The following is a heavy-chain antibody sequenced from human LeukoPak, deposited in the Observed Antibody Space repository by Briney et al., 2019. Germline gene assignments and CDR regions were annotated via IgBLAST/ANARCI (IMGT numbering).Heavy chain of an antibody. D-gene: IGHD2-15*01. CDR3: GRGPLSGGRCYEFDF. CDR2: ITAYNGNT. CDR1: GYTFIDYG. V-gene: IGHV1-18*01. J-gene: IGHJ4*02. Sequence: ASVKVSCKASGYTFIDYGINWVRQAPGQGLEWMGWITAYNGNTNYAQKLQGRVTMTTDTSTSTAYMDLSRLRSDDTAVYYCGRGPLSGGRCYEFDFWGEGALVTVSS.